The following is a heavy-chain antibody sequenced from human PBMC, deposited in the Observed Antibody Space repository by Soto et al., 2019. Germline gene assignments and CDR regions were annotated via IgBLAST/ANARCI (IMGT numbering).Heavy chain of an antibody. D-gene: IGHD6-13*01. V-gene: IGHV3-21*01. J-gene: IGHJ4*02. CDR1: GFTLSSYS. CDR3: ARRIAAAGTDYFDY. Sequence: GGSLRLSCAASGFTLSSYSMNWVRQAPGKGLEWVSSISSSSYIYYADSVKGRFTISRDNAKNSLYLQMNSLRAEDTAVYYCARRIAAAGTDYFDYWGQGTLVTVSS. CDR2: ISSSSYI.